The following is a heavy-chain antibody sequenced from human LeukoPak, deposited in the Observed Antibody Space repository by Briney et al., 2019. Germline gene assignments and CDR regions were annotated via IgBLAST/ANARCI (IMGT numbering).Heavy chain of an antibody. D-gene: IGHD3-16*01. V-gene: IGHV4-61*10. CDR3: ARAFFPVSYYMDV. Sequence: SETLSLTCSVSGGSFSSGSSYWFWIRQPAGKGLEWIGHIFTTGNTNYNPSLKSRVTISIDTSKNQFSLKLSSVTAADTAVYYCARAFFPVSYYMDVWGKGTTVTVSS. CDR2: IFTTGNT. CDR1: GGSFSSGSSY. J-gene: IGHJ6*03.